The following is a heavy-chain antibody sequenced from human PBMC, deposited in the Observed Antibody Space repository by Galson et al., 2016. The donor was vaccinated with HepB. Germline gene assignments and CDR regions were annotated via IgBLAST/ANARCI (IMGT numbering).Heavy chain of an antibody. CDR3: AKDVYTSGSEHGMDV. CDR1: GFFFSNYG. J-gene: IGHJ6*02. D-gene: IGHD3-10*01. V-gene: IGHV3-30*18. Sequence: SLRLSCAASGFFFSNYGMHWVRQAPGKGLAWVAVVSYDGYSKYYADSVKGRFTISRDNSKTTMYLQMNSLRVEDTAVYYCAKDVYTSGSEHGMDVWGQGTTVTVSS. CDR2: VSYDGYSK.